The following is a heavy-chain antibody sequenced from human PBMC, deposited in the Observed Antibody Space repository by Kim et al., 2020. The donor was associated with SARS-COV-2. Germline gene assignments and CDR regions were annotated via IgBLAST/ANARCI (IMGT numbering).Heavy chain of an antibody. CDR3: ARAIQQLVQAVAANFDY. J-gene: IGHJ4*02. Sequence: VKGRFTISRDNAKNSLYLQMNSLRAEDTAVYYCARAIQQLVQAVAANFDYWGQGTLVTVSS. D-gene: IGHD6-13*01. V-gene: IGHV3-11*06.